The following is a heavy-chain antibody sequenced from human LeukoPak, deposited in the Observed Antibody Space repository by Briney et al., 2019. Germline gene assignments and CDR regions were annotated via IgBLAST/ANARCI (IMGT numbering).Heavy chain of an antibody. Sequence: ETLSLTCTVSGGSISSSSYNWGWIRQPPGKGLEWIGSIYYSGSTYYNPSLKSRVTISVDTSKNQFSLKLSSVTAADTAVYYCARQRYCSSTSCYRNAEYFQHWGQGTLVTVSS. CDR3: ARQRYCSSTSCYRNAEYFQH. V-gene: IGHV4-39*01. CDR1: GGSISSSSYN. D-gene: IGHD2-2*02. CDR2: IYYSGST. J-gene: IGHJ1*01.